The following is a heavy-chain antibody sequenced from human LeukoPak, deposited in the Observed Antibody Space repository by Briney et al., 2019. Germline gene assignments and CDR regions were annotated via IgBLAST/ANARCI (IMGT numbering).Heavy chain of an antibody. D-gene: IGHD3-10*01. CDR1: GYTFTNYG. CDR3: ARGGSGSYFLYYFDY. J-gene: IGHJ4*02. Sequence: GASVKVSCKASGYTFTNYGINWARQAPGQGLEWMGRISAYNGNTNYAQKLQGRVTMTTDTSTSTAYMELRSLRSDDTAIYYCARGGSGSYFLYYFDYWGQGTLVTVSS. CDR2: ISAYNGNT. V-gene: IGHV1-18*01.